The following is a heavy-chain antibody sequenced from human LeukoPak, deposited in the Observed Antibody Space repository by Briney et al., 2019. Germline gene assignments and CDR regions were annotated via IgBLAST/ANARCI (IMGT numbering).Heavy chain of an antibody. CDR1: GFTFSSYG. V-gene: IGHV3-30*19. CDR3: ARDIWRYYYDSSPIDY. Sequence: PGRSLRLSCAASGFTFSSYGMHWVRQAPGKGLEWVAVISYDGSNKYYADSVKGRFTISRDNSKNTLYLQMNSLRAEDTAVYYCARDIWRYYYDSSPIDYWGQGTLVTVSS. D-gene: IGHD3-22*01. CDR2: ISYDGSNK. J-gene: IGHJ4*02.